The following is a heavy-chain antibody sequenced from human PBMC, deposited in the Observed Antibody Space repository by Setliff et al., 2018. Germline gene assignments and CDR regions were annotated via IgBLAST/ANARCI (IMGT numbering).Heavy chain of an antibody. J-gene: IGHJ4*02. CDR1: GYAVTTGYY. D-gene: IGHD5-12*01. CDR3: ARHMVWSGDED. Sequence: SETLSLTCSVSGYAVTTGYYWGWIRQAPGTGLQWIGSVYHNGATYYNPPLKSRVTISIDTSKNQFSLKVTSVTAADTAVYYCARHMVWSGDEDWGPGTRVTVSS. V-gene: IGHV4-38-2*02. CDR2: VYHNGAT.